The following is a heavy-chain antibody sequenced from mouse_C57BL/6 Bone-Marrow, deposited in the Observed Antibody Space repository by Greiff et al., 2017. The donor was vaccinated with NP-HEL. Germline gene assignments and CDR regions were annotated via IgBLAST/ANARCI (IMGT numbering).Heavy chain of an antibody. CDR1: GYTFTSYD. CDR2: IYPRDGST. J-gene: IGHJ1*03. Sequence: VKLMESGPELVKPGASVKLSCKASGYTFTSYDINWVKQRPGQGLEWIGWIYPRDGSTKYNEKFKGKATLTVDTSSSTAYMELHSLTSEDSAVYFCAIDTHWYFDVWGTGTTVTVSS. V-gene: IGHV1-85*01. D-gene: IGHD5-1-1*01. CDR3: AIDTHWYFDV.